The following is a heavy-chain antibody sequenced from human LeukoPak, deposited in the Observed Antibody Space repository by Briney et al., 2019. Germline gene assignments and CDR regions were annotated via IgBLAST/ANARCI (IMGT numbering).Heavy chain of an antibody. CDR1: GGSISSGGYS. J-gene: IGHJ5*02. Sequence: SQTLSLTCAVSGGSISSGGYSWNWIRQPPGKGLEWIGYIYHSGTTYYNSSLKSRVTISVDRSKNQFSLKLSSVTAADTAVYYCARDQSSSWYWFDPWGQGTLVTVSS. CDR3: ARDQSSSWYWFDP. CDR2: IYHSGTT. D-gene: IGHD6-13*01. V-gene: IGHV4-30-2*01.